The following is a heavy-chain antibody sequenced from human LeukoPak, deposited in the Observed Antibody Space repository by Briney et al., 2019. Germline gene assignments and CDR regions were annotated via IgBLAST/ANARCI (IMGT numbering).Heavy chain of an antibody. CDR3: ASSLRYFDPFDY. D-gene: IGHD3-9*01. J-gene: IGHJ4*02. CDR1: GFTFSSYG. V-gene: IGHV3-30*02. CDR2: IRYDGSNK. Sequence: GGSLRLSCAASGFTFSSYGMHWVRQAPGKGLEWVAFIRYDGSNKYYADFVKGRFTISRDNAKNSLYLQMNSLRAEDTAVYYCASSLRYFDPFDYWGQGTLVTVSS.